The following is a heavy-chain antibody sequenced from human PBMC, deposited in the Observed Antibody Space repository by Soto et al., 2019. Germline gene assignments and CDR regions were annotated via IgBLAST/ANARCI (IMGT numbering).Heavy chain of an antibody. D-gene: IGHD2-21*01. J-gene: IGHJ4*02. CDR3: HCYGY. V-gene: IGHV3-53*01. Sequence: EVQLVESGGGLIQPGGSLRLSCVVSGFTVSSSNYMSWVRQAPGKGLEWVSVIYTGGTTYYADSVKGRFTISRDNSKNTLYLPMNSLRAEDTAVYYCHCYGYWGQGTLVTVSS. CDR1: GFTVSSSNY. CDR2: IYTGGTT.